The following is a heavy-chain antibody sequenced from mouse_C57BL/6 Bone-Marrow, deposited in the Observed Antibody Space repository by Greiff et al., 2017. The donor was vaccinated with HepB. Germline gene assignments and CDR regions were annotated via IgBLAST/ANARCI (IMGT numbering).Heavy chain of an antibody. CDR3: ARAAGWLLLERVYYFDY. CDR1: GYAFTNYL. J-gene: IGHJ2*01. D-gene: IGHD2-3*01. Sequence: QVQLKQSGAELVRPGTSVKVSCKASGYAFTNYLIEWVKQRPGQGLEWIGVINPGSGGTNYNEKFKGKATLTADKSSSTAYLQLSSLTSEDNAVYYCARAAGWLLLERVYYFDYWGQGTTLTVSS. CDR2: INPGSGGT. V-gene: IGHV1-54*01.